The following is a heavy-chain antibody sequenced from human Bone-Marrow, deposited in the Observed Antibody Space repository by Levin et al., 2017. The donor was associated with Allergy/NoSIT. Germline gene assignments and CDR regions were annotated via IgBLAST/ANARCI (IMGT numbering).Heavy chain of an antibody. CDR2: ISYSGST. CDR1: SGSLSSSSYY. V-gene: IGHV4-39*07. CDR3: AREDEYFHH. Sequence: SETLSLTCTVSSGSLSSSSYYWGWIRQPPGKGVEWIVSISYSGSTHYNPSLKSRNTISVDTSKNQFSLKLSSVTAADTAVYYCAREDEYFHHWGQGTLVTVSS. J-gene: IGHJ1*01.